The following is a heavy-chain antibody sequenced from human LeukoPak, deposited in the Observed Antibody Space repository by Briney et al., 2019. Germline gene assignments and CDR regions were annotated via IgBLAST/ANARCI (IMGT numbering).Heavy chain of an antibody. CDR2: IFPDDSDT. CDR1: GYIFTTYW. D-gene: IGHD3-10*01. CDR3: VRLREGYIDAFDI. V-gene: IGHV5-51*01. J-gene: IGHJ3*02. Sequence: GESLKISCKGSGYIFTTYWIGWVRQMPGKGLECMGIIFPDDSDTRYSPSFQGQVTISADKSISTAYLQWSSLKASDTAMYYCVRLREGYIDAFDIWGQGTMVTVSS.